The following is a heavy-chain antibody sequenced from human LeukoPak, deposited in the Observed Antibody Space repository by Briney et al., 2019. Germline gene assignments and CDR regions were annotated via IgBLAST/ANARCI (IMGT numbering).Heavy chain of an antibody. J-gene: IGHJ4*02. CDR2: ISSSSSYI. CDR3: ARHGEKTTAYGGYFDY. CDR1: GFAFSNYA. D-gene: IGHD4-11*01. Sequence: GGSLRLSCAASGFAFSNYAMNWVRQAPGKGLEWVSTISSSSSYIYYADSVKGRFTISRDNAKNSLYLQMNSLRAEDTAVYYCARHGEKTTAYGGYFDYWGQGTLVTVSS. V-gene: IGHV3-21*01.